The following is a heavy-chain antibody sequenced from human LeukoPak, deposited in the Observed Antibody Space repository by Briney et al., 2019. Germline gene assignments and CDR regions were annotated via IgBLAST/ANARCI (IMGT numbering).Heavy chain of an antibody. CDR3: AKDFRIGYSAHFDY. V-gene: IGHV3-23*01. J-gene: IGHJ4*02. D-gene: IGHD2-21*01. CDR1: GFTFRSHA. Sequence: GGSLRLSCVGSGFTFRSHAMSWVRQAPEKGLEFVSGIYENGGTTYYADSVKGRFSISRDNSKNTLYLQMDSLRGEDTAVYYCAKDFRIGYSAHFDYWGQGALDTVSS. CDR2: IYENGGTT.